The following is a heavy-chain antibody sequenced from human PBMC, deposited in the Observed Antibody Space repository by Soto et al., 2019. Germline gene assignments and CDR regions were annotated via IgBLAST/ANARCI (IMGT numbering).Heavy chain of an antibody. V-gene: IGHV1-69*04. CDR3: ARGPVGRYYYYYYMDV. D-gene: IGHD1-26*01. Sequence: SVKVSCKASGGTFINYGITWVRQAPGQGLEWMGRIIPILGIANYAQKFQGRVTITADKSTSTAYMELSSLRSEDTAVYYCARGPVGRYYYYYYMDVWGKGTTVTVS. CDR2: IIPILGIA. CDR1: GGTFINYG. J-gene: IGHJ6*03.